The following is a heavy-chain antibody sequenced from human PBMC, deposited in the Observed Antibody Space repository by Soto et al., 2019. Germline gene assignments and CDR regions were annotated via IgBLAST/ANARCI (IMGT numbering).Heavy chain of an antibody. V-gene: IGHV3-7*01. CDR3: ARDPTTAVVNYGMDV. J-gene: IGHJ6*02. CDR2: INQNGRDK. D-gene: IGHD6-13*01. Sequence: PWGSLRLSCAASGFTLRNDWRSWVRQAPGKGLEGVANINQNGRDKYYVDSVKGRFTISRDNAKELLYLQMNSLRDEDTAVYYCARDPTTAVVNYGMDVSGQGTTVTVSS. CDR1: GFTLRNDW.